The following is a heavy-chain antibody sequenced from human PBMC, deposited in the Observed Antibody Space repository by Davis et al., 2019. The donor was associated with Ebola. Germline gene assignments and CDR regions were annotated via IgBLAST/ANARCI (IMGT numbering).Heavy chain of an antibody. V-gene: IGHV4-59*11. D-gene: IGHD2-21*01. Sequence: PGGSLRLSCTVSGGSISSHYWSWIRQPPGKGLEWIGYVYYSGSTNYNPSLKSRVTISVDTSKNQFSLKLISVTAADTAVYYCARVNPSLLSDAFDIWGQGTMVTVSS. J-gene: IGHJ3*02. CDR1: GGSISSHY. CDR2: VYYSGST. CDR3: ARVNPSLLSDAFDI.